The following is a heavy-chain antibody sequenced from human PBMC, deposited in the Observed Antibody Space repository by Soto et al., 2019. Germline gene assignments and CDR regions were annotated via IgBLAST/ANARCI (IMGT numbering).Heavy chain of an antibody. CDR2: IYYSGST. D-gene: IGHD3-22*01. V-gene: IGHV4-31*03. Sequence: QVQLQESGPGLVKPSQTLSLTCTVSGGSISSGGYYWSWIRQHPGKGLEWIGYIYYSGSTYYNPSLKSRVTLSVDTSKNQFSLKLSSVTAADTAVYYCARAALYDSSGYPYYFDYWGQGTLVTVSS. J-gene: IGHJ4*02. CDR3: ARAALYDSSGYPYYFDY. CDR1: GGSISSGGYY.